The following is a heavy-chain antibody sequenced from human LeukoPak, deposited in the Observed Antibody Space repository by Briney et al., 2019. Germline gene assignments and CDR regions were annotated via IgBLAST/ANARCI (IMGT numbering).Heavy chain of an antibody. V-gene: IGHV4-34*01. CDR1: GGPSSGYS. J-gene: IGHJ6*03. D-gene: IGHD2-2*02. Sequence: SETLSLTCAVSGGPSSGYSLSWIRQSPGKGPEWIGEINHSGGSNYNPSLKSRVTISVDTSTTQSSVRLSSVTAADTGVYYCARPRRYIVVPPATIRGGYMDVWGKGTPVIVSS. CDR2: INHSGGS. CDR3: ARPRRYIVVPPATIRGGYMDV.